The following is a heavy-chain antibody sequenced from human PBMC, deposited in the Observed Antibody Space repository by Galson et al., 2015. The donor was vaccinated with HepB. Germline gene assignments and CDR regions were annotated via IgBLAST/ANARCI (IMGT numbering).Heavy chain of an antibody. Sequence: SLRLSCAASGFTFSGSAMHWVRQASGKGLEWVGRIRSRANSYATAYAASVKGRFTISRDDSKNTAYLQMNSLKTEDTAVYYCTRLRARPEYYDFWSGYYPHYMDVWGKGTTVTVSS. D-gene: IGHD3-3*01. CDR2: IRSRANSYAT. V-gene: IGHV3-73*01. CDR3: TRLRARPEYYDFWSGYYPHYMDV. J-gene: IGHJ6*03. CDR1: GFTFSGSA.